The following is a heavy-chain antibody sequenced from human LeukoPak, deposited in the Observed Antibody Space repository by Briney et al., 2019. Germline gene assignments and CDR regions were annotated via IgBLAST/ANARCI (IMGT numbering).Heavy chain of an antibody. CDR3: AKDFRGYFVAADY. Sequence: GGSLRLSCEASGFTFNTYAIYWVRQAPGKGLEWVSGISWNSGSIGYADSVKGRFTISRDNAKNSLYLQMNSLRAEDTALYYCAKDFRGYFVAADYWGQGTLVTVSS. V-gene: IGHV3-9*01. D-gene: IGHD5-18*01. J-gene: IGHJ4*02. CDR1: GFTFNTYA. CDR2: ISWNSGSI.